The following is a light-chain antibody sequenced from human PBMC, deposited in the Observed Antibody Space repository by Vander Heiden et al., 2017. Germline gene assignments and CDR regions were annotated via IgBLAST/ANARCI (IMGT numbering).Light chain of an antibody. V-gene: IGKV1-33*01. J-gene: IGKJ1*01. Sequence: DIQITHSPSTLSASVGDRVTITCQASQDISNYLNWYQQKPGKAPKLLIYDASNLETGVPSRFSGSGSGTDFTFTISSLQPEDIATYYCQQYDNHPRTFGQGTKVEIK. CDR3: QQYDNHPRT. CDR1: QDISNY. CDR2: DAS.